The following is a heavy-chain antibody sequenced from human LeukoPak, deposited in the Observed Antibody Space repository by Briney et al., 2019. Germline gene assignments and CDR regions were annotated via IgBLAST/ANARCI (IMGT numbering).Heavy chain of an antibody. CDR3: VRDLAEKWLQLYY. CDR1: GFTFSSYG. D-gene: IGHD5-12*01. J-gene: IGHJ4*02. Sequence: GGSLRLSCAASGFTFSSYGMHWVRQAPGKGLEWVAVISYDGSNKYYADSVKGRFTISRDNAKNSLYLQMRSLRVEDTAVYYCVRDLAEKWLQLYYWGQGTLVTVSS. CDR2: ISYDGSNK. V-gene: IGHV3-30*03.